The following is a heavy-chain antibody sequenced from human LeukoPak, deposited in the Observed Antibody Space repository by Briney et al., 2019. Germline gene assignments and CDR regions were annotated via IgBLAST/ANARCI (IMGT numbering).Heavy chain of an antibody. D-gene: IGHD2-2*01. CDR2: IIPIFGTA. Sequence: SVKVSCKASGGTFSSYAISWVRQAPGQGLEWREGIIPIFGTANYAQKFQGRVTITADESTSTAYMELSSLRSEDTAVYYCARGGIVVVPAAPPPIYFDYWGQGTLVTVSS. CDR1: GGTFSSYA. CDR3: ARGGIVVVPAAPPPIYFDY. J-gene: IGHJ4*02. V-gene: IGHV1-69*13.